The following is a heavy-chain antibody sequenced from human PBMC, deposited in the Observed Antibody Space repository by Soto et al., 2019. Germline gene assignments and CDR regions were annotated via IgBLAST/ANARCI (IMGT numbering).Heavy chain of an antibody. CDR2: ISAYNGNT. V-gene: IGHV1-18*01. D-gene: IGHD3-3*01. CDR3: ARVGAYDFWSGYLPELGYYYYYMDV. Sequence: ASVKVSCEASGYTLTIDGISWVRQAPGQGLEWMGWISAYNGNTNYAQKLQGRVTMTTDTSTSTAYMELRSLRSDDTAVYYCARVGAYDFWSGYLPELGYYYYYMDVWGKGTTVTVSS. J-gene: IGHJ6*03. CDR1: GYTLTIDG.